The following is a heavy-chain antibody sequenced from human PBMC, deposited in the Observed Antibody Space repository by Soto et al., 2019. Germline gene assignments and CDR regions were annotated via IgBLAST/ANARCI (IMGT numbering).Heavy chain of an antibody. J-gene: IGHJ6*02. CDR1: GFTFITSA. Sequence: VASVKVSCKASGFTFITSAVQWVRQARGQRPEWMGWIVGGSGNTNYAQNSQERVIITRDMSTSTVYMELSSLRSDDTAVYFCAARRSGLYAMDVWGQGTTVTVSS. CDR3: AARRSGLYAMDV. V-gene: IGHV1-58*01. CDR2: IVGGSGNT. D-gene: IGHD1-26*01.